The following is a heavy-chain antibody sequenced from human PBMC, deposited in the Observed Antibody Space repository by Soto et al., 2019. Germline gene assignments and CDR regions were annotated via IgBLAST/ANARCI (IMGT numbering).Heavy chain of an antibody. CDR1: GGSFSGYY. J-gene: IGHJ5*02. V-gene: IGHV4-34*01. CDR3: ARQQYSYALDWCDA. Sequence: SETLSLTCAVYGGSFSGYYWSWIRQPPGKGLEWIGEINHSGSTNYNPSLKSRVTISVDTSKNQFSLKLSSVTAADTAVYYCARQQYSYALDWCDAWGPGTLVTVSS. D-gene: IGHD5-18*01. CDR2: INHSGST.